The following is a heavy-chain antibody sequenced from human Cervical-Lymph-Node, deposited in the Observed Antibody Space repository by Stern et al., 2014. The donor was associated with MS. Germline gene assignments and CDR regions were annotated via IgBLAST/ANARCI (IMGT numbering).Heavy chain of an antibody. Sequence: VQLVESGAEGKQPGSSVKVSCEASGGTFSSYAMRWVRQDPGQGLEWMGGIIPIFGTANYAQKFQGRVTITADESTSTAYMELSSLRSEDTAVYYCARGELKEGLVRGMDVWGQGTTVTVSS. J-gene: IGHJ6*02. V-gene: IGHV1-69*01. CDR1: GGTFSSYA. CDR3: ARGELKEGLVRGMDV. CDR2: IIPIFGTA. D-gene: IGHD1-26*01.